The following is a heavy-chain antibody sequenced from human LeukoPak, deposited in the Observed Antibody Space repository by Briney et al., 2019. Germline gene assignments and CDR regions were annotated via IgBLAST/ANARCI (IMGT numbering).Heavy chain of an antibody. D-gene: IGHD3-10*01. Sequence: PSQTLSLTCTVSGGSIRSDAYYWSWIRQPPGKGLEWIGNIYHSGSTYHNPSLKSRVTISVDRSKNQFSLNLSSVTAADTAVYYCAREGGYGSGFLAYWGQGALVTVSS. V-gene: IGHV4-30-2*01. CDR3: AREGGYGSGFLAY. J-gene: IGHJ4*02. CDR1: GGSIRSDAYY. CDR2: IYHSGST.